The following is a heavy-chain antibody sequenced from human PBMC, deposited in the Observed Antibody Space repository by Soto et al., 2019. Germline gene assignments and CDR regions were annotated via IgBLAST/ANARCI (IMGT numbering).Heavy chain of an antibody. CDR3: ARHRYCSGGSCYSVAFDI. V-gene: IGHV5-51*01. D-gene: IGHD2-15*01. Sequence: GESLKISCKGSGYSFTSYWIGWVRQMPGKGLEWMGIIYPGDSDTRYSPSFQGQVTISADKSISTAYLQWSSLKASDTAMYYCARHRYCSGGSCYSVAFDIWGQGTMVTVSS. CDR1: GYSFTSYW. CDR2: IYPGDSDT. J-gene: IGHJ3*02.